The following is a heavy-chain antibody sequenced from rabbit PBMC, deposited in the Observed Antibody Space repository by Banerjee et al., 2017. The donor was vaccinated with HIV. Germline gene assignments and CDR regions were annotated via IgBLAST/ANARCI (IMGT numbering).Heavy chain of an antibody. CDR1: GFSFSSSYY. CDR3: ARSASGDYGPYYWNL. D-gene: IGHD1-1*01. CDR2: IYGGSSDNT. V-gene: IGHV1S40*01. Sequence: QSLEESGGDLVKPGASLTLTCTASGFSFSSSYYMCWVRQAPGKGLEWIACIYGGSSDNTYYASWAKGRFTISKTSSTTVTLQMTSLTAADTATYFCARSASGDYGPYYWNLWGQGTLVTVS. J-gene: IGHJ4*01.